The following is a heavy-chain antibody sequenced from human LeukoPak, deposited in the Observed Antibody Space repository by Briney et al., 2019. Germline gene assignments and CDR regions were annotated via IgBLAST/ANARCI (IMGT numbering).Heavy chain of an antibody. D-gene: IGHD3-10*01. CDR2: IYTTGTT. CDR1: GGSINSYY. J-gene: IGHJ4*02. V-gene: IGHV4-4*07. CDR3: GRQGFTASYYFVDY. Sequence: SETLSLTCSVSGGSINSYYWGWVRQPAGKGLEWIGRIYTTGTTNYSPSLKSRLSMSLDTSKNQFSLTLTSVTAADTAVYYCGRQGFTASYYFVDYWGPGTLVTVSS.